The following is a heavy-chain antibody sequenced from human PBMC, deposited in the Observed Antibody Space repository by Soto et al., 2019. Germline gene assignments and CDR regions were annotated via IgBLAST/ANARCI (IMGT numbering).Heavy chain of an antibody. J-gene: IGHJ5*02. V-gene: IGHV4-39*01. CDR1: GGSISSRGYY. CDR2: IYYSGST. Sequence: QLQLQESGPGLVKPSETLSLTCTVSGGSISSRGYYWGWIRQPPGKGLEWIGTIYYSGSTYYNPSXKSRVTISVDTSTNQFSLKLSSVTAADTAVYYCATRNWFDPWGQGTLVTVSS. CDR3: ATRNWFDP.